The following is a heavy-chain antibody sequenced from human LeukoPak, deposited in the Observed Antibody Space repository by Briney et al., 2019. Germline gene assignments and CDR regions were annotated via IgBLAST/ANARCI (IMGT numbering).Heavy chain of an antibody. CDR2: ISGSGSTI. V-gene: IGHV3-48*03. J-gene: IGHJ4*02. D-gene: IGHD1-26*01. CDR3: ATYLSGSYYRGLY. CDR1: GFTFSSYE. Sequence: GGSLRLSCAASGFTFSSYEMNWVRQAPGKGLEWVSYISGSGSTIYYADSVRGRFTISRDNAQNSLYLQMNSLRAEDTAVYYCATYLSGSYYRGLYWGQGTLVTVSS.